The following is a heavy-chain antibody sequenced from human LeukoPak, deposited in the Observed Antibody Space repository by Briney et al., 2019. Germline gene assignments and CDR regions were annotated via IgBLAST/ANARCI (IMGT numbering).Heavy chain of an antibody. CDR3: ATARPRAFDY. J-gene: IGHJ4*02. Sequence: ASLKVSCKVSGYTHTELSMHWVRQAPGKGLEWMGGFDPEDGEAIYAQKFQGRVTMTEDTSTDTAYMELSSLRSEDTAVYYCATARPRAFDYWGQGTLVTVSS. V-gene: IGHV1-24*01. CDR2: FDPEDGEA. CDR1: GYTHTELS.